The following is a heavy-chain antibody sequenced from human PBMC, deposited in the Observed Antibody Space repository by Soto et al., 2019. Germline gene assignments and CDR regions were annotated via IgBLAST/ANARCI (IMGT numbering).Heavy chain of an antibody. CDR2: ISPGGGGT. V-gene: IGHV1-46*01. D-gene: IGHD1-7*01. J-gene: IGHJ4*02. Sequence: ASVKVSCKASGYTFTSYYIHWVRQAPGQGLEWMGSISPGGGGTSDAQNFQGRVTMTGDTSTNTVYMELSSLRSEDSAVYYCARDAPVPITGTTFDYCGRGTLVTVSS. CDR1: GYTFTSYY. CDR3: ARDAPVPITGTTFDY.